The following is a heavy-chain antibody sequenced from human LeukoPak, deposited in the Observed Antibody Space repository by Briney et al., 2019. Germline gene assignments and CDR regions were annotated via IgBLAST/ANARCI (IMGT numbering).Heavy chain of an antibody. V-gene: IGHV1-8*03. D-gene: IGHD2-2*01. CDR3: ATDHCSSTSCYHNWFDP. CDR1: GYTFTSYD. Sequence: ASVKVSCKASGYTFTSYDINWVRQATGQGLEWMGWMNPNSGNTGYAQKFQGRVTITRNTSISTAYMELSSLRSEDTAVYYCATDHCSSTSCYHNWFDPWGQGTLVTVSS. CDR2: MNPNSGNT. J-gene: IGHJ5*02.